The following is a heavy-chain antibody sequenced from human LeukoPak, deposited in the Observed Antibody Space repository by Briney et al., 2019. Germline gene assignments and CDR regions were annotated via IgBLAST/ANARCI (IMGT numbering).Heavy chain of an antibody. Sequence: PGGSLRLSCAASGSTFSSYEMNWVRQAPGKGLEWVSYISSSGSTIYYADSVKGRFTISRDNAKNSLYLQMDSLRAEDTAVYYCAREGVAAAGYYFDYWGQGTLVTVSS. CDR1: GSTFSSYE. CDR3: AREGVAAAGYYFDY. J-gene: IGHJ4*02. CDR2: ISSSGSTI. V-gene: IGHV3-48*03. D-gene: IGHD6-13*01.